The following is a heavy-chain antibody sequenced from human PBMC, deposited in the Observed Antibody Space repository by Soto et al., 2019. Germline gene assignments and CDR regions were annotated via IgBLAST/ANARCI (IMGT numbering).Heavy chain of an antibody. V-gene: IGHV1-18*01. CDR1: GYTFTTYG. J-gene: IGHJ4*02. D-gene: IGHD3-22*01. CDR2: ISTYNGNT. Sequence: QVQLVQSGAEVKKPGASVKVSCKASGYTFTTYGMSWVRQAPGQGLDWRGWISTYNGNTKYAERLQGRVTMTTDTTTSPAYMELRSLRSDDTAVYYCARGPTDYYDNSGNYFLDYWGQGTLVTVSS. CDR3: ARGPTDYYDNSGNYFLDY.